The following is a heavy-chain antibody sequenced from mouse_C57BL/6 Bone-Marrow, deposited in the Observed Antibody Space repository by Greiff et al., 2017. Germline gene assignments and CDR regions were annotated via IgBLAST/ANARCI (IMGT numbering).Heavy chain of an antibody. CDR2: IYPGDGDT. CDR1: GYAFSSSW. CDR3: ARFYGSSYGFAY. D-gene: IGHD1-1*01. V-gene: IGHV1-82*01. J-gene: IGHJ3*01. Sequence: VQLQQSGPELVKPGASVKISCKASGYAFSSSWMNWVKQRPGKGLEWIGRIYPGDGDTNYNGKFKGKATLTAEKSSSTAYMQLSSLTSEDSAVYCCARFYGSSYGFAYWGQGTLVTVSA.